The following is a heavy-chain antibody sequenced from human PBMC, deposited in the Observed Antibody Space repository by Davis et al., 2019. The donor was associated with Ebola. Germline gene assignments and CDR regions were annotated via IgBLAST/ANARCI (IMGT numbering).Heavy chain of an antibody. J-gene: IGHJ6*03. CDR1: GGTFSSYA. CDR2: IIPIFGTA. Sequence: SVKVSCKASGGTFSSYAISWVRQAPGQGLEWMGGIIPIFGTANYAQKFQGRVTITADESTSTAYMELSSLRSEDTAVYYCARVGYSSSSDYYYYMDVWGKGTTVTVSS. D-gene: IGHD6-6*01. V-gene: IGHV1-69*13. CDR3: ARVGYSSSSDYYYYMDV.